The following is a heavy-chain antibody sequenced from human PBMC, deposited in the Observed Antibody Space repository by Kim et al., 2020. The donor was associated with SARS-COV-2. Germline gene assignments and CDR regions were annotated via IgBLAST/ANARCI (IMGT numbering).Heavy chain of an antibody. V-gene: IGHV4-39*07. D-gene: IGHD5-12*01. CDR3: ARDRYSGYGFDL. Sequence: SETLSLTCTVSGGSISSSSYYWGWIRQPPGKGLEWIGSIYYSGSTYYNPSLKSRVTISVDTSKNQFSLKLSSVTAADTAVYYCARDRYSGYGFDLWGRGTLVTVSS. CDR2: IYYSGST. J-gene: IGHJ2*01. CDR1: GGSISSSSYY.